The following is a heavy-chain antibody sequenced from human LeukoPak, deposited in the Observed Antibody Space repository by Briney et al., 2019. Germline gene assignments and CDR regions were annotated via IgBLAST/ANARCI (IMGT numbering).Heavy chain of an antibody. CDR3: ARVGTIAAAGTCDY. CDR1: GFTFSTYG. D-gene: IGHD6-13*01. V-gene: IGHV3-23*01. J-gene: IGHJ4*02. CDR2: ISGRDDNT. Sequence: GGSLRLSCAASGFTFSTYGMSWVRQAPGKGLEWLPLISGRDDNTYYADSVEGRFTISRDNSKNTLYLQMNSLRPEDTAVYYCARVGTIAAAGTCDYWGQGTLVAVSS.